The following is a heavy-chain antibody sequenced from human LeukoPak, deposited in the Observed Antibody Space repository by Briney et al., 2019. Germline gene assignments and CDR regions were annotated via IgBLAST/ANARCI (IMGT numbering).Heavy chain of an antibody. J-gene: IGHJ5*02. V-gene: IGHV3-21*01. Sequence: PGGSLRLSCAASGFTFSSYSMNWVRQAPGKGLEWVSSISSSSSYIYYADSVKGRFTISRDNAKNSLYLQMNSLRAEDTAVYYCARGEDIVLMVYANRGNWFDPWGQGTLVTVSS. CDR3: ARGEDIVLMVYANRGNWFDP. CDR2: ISSSSSYI. CDR1: GFTFSSYS. D-gene: IGHD2-8*01.